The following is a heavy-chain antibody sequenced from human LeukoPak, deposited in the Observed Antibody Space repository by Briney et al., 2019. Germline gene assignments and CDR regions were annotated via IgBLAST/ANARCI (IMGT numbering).Heavy chain of an antibody. D-gene: IGHD3-10*01. CDR3: ARADPNASGYFYRFNWFDP. CDR2: IYSSGST. CDR1: GGSISSYY. Sequence: SETLSLTCTVSGGSISSYYWNWVRQPPGKGLEWIGNIYSSGSTDYNPSLKSRVTISLDTSKFQFSLRLNSVTAADTAVYYCARADPNASGYFYRFNWFDPWGRGTLVTVSS. J-gene: IGHJ5*02. V-gene: IGHV4-59*01.